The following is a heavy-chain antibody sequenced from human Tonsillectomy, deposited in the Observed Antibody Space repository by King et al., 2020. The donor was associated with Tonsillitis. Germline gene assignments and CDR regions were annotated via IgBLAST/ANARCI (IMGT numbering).Heavy chain of an antibody. CDR2: VNPSGGGT. CDR3: TSEALLPRPPYYFDF. V-gene: IGHV1-46*03. CDR1: GYTFTNHY. Sequence: VQLVESGAEVKKPGASVKVSCKASGYTFTNHYLHWVRLAPGQGLEWMGRVNPSGGGTTYAQKFQGRVTMTRDTSTSTVYKELRSLTSEDTSVYYCTSEALLPRPPYYFDFWGQGTLVTVSS. J-gene: IGHJ4*02. D-gene: IGHD3-3*01.